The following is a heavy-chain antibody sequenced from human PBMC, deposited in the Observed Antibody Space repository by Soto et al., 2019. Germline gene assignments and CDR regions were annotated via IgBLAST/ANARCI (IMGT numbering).Heavy chain of an antibody. CDR3: ARYNWGAMGAFDI. CDR1: GGSISSGDYY. Sequence: SETLSLTCTVSGGSISSGDYYWSWIRQPPGKGLEWIGYIYYSGSTYYNPSLKSRVTISVDTSKNHFSLKLSSVTAADTAVYYCARYNWGAMGAFDIWGQGTMVTVSS. D-gene: IGHD1-1*01. J-gene: IGHJ3*02. V-gene: IGHV4-30-4*02. CDR2: IYYSGST.